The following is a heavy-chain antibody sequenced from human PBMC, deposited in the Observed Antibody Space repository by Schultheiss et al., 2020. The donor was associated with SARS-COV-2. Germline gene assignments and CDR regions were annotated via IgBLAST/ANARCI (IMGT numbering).Heavy chain of an antibody. J-gene: IGHJ5*02. CDR1: GFTFSTYA. V-gene: IGHV3-30*01. Sequence: GGSLRLSCAASGFTFSTYAMHWVRQAPGKGLEWVAVISYDGSNKYYADSVKGRFTISRDNSKNTLYLQMNSLRAEDTAVYYCARVRSVVVTAIRSGWFDPWGQGTLVTVSS. CDR2: ISYDGSNK. CDR3: ARVRSVVVTAIRSGWFDP. D-gene: IGHD2-21*02.